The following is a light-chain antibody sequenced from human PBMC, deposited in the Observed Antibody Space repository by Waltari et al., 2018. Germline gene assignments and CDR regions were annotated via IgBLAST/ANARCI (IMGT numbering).Light chain of an antibody. CDR1: RVLDTSKNKNF. CDR2: WAS. CDR3: QQYYAAPYT. J-gene: IGKJ2*01. V-gene: IGKV4-1*01. Sequence: RVLDTSKNKNFLAWYQRKPGQSPKLLIYWASTRESGVPDRFSASVSGTDFTLTISSLQAEDVAIYSCQQYYAAPYTFGQGTKVEIK.